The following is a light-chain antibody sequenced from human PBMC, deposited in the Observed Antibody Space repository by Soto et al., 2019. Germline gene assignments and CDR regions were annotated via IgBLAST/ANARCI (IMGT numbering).Light chain of an antibody. CDR3: HQYSSSPWT. CDR2: WAF. J-gene: IGKJ1*01. CDR1: QSVFNRSNNKNY. V-gene: IGKV4-1*01. Sequence: DIVMTQSPDSLAVSLGERATINCKSRQSVFNRSNNKNYLAWYQQKPGLPPQLLIYWAFTRESGVPERFSGGGSEADFTLTISSLQPEDVATYYCHQYSSSPWTFGQGTKV.